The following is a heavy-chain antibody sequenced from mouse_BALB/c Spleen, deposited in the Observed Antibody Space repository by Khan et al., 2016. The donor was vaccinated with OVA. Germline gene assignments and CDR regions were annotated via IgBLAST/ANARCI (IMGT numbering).Heavy chain of an antibody. J-gene: IGHJ2*01. CDR1: GFNIKDTY. CDR3: ATTVDY. V-gene: IGHV14-3*02. D-gene: IGHD1-1*01. CDR2: IDPANGNT. Sequence: VQLKQSGAELVKPGASVKLSCTASGFNIKDTYMHWVKQRPEQGLEWIGRIDPANGNTKYDPKFQGKATITEDTSSNTAYLQLTSLTSEDTAVYYCATTVDYWGQGTTLTVSS.